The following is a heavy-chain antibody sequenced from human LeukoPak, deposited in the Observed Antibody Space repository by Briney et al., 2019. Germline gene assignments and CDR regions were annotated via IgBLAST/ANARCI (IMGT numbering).Heavy chain of an antibody. D-gene: IGHD6-13*01. V-gene: IGHV1-46*01. CDR3: ARPSLGIAAAGTIDWYFDL. J-gene: IGHJ2*01. Sequence: VASVKVSCKAPGYTFTSYYMHWVRQAPGQGLEWMGIINPSGGSTSYAQKFQGRVTMTRDTSTSTVYMELSSLGSEDTAVYYCARPSLGIAAAGTIDWYFDLWGRGTLVTVSS. CDR1: GYTFTSYY. CDR2: INPSGGST.